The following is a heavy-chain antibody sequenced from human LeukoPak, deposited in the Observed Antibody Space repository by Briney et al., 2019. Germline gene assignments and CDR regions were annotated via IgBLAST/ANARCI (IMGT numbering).Heavy chain of an antibody. Sequence: PGGSLRLSCAASGFTFSNHGMHWARRTPGKGLEWLAVIWYDGSTKYYADSVKGRFTISRDNSGNTVFLHMNSLRAEDTAFYFCARDRKTGSYYPDYWGRGTLVTVSS. V-gene: IGHV3-33*01. CDR1: GFTFSNHG. CDR2: IWYDGSTK. CDR3: ARDRKTGSYYPDY. D-gene: IGHD3-10*01. J-gene: IGHJ4*02.